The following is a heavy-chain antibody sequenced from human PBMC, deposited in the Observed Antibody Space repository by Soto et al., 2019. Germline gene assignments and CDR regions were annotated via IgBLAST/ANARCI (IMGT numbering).Heavy chain of an antibody. CDR1: GFSLSDYA. V-gene: IGHV3-23*01. Sequence: GGSLRLSCAASGFSLSDYAMTWVRQAPGKGLEWVSGISGSGDKTSYADSVKGRFIISRDTSKNTVYLQMNSLKVEDTALYYCVRDCNSSSCSVWRHWGQGTLVTVSS. J-gene: IGHJ4*01. CDR3: VRDCNSSSCSVWRH. CDR2: ISGSGDKT. D-gene: IGHD2-2*01.